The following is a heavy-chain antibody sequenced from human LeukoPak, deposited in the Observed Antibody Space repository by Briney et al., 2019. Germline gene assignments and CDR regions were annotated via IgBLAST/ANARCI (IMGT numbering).Heavy chain of an antibody. CDR1: GGPIISYY. CDR2: ISNSGST. D-gene: IGHD1-1*01. Sequence: SETLSLTCSVYGGPIISYYWSWIRQPPGKGLEWIGYISNSGSTDYNPSLRSRVTISINTSKNQFSLMLTSASAADSAVYYSVRDALEGYYSYYYMDVWGRGTTVTVSS. CDR3: VRDALEGYYSYYYMDV. J-gene: IGHJ6*03. V-gene: IGHV4-59*01.